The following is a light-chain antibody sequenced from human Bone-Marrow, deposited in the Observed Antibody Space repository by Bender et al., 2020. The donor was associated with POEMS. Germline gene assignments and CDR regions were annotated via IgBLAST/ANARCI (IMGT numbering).Light chain of an antibody. Sequence: QSALTQPPSASGSPGQSVTISCTGTNSDVGRYNHVSWYQQHPGKAPKLMIHEVNKRPSGVHVRFSASKSGTSASLAISDIQSEDEGDYYCSSWDDSLSGWVFGGGTKLTVL. V-gene: IGLV2-8*01. CDR3: SSWDDSLSGWV. CDR1: NSDVGRYNH. CDR2: EVN. J-gene: IGLJ3*02.